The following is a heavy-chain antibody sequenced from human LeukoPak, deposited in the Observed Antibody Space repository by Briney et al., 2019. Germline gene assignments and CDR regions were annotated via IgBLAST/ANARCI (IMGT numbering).Heavy chain of an antibody. CDR2: IKSRGEGGTT. D-gene: IGHD2-2*01. Sequence: GGSLRLSCAASGFTFSNTWMIWVRQDPGKGLEWVGRIKSRGEGGTTDYAAPVKGRFTIPRDDSKNMLYLQMNSLKTEDTAVYYCTTRYCSSTFCYGEGFDIWGQGTMVTVSS. J-gene: IGHJ3*02. CDR3: TTRYCSSTFCYGEGFDI. V-gene: IGHV3-15*01. CDR1: GFTFSNTW.